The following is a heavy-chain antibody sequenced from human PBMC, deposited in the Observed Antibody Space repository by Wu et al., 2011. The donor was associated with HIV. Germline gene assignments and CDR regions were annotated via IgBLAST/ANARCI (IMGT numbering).Heavy chain of an antibody. J-gene: IGHJ5*02. CDR3: ARAQDRLWMAAKVMGWFDP. Sequence: QVQLVQSGAEVKKPGASVKVSCKASGYTFINFGFSWVRQAPGQGLEWMGWINTSNNSTKYGQNFQDRVTMTTDTSTSTAYMELRNLRSDDTAVYYCARAQDRLWMAAKVMGWFDPWGQGTQVTVSS. CDR2: INTSNNST. CDR1: GYTFINFG. D-gene: IGHD6-25*01. V-gene: IGHV1-18*01.